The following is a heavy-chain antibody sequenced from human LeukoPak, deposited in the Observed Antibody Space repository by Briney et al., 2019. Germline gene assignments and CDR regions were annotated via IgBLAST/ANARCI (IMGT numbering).Heavy chain of an antibody. J-gene: IGHJ3*02. CDR1: GGTFSSYA. V-gene: IGHV1-69*13. D-gene: IGHD6-25*01. Sequence: ASVKVSCKASGGTFSSYAISWVRQAPGQGLELMGGIIPIFGTANYAQKFQGRVTITADESTSTAYMELSSLRSEDTAVYYCAREHPRGGAFDIWGQGTMVTVSS. CDR2: IIPIFGTA. CDR3: AREHPRGGAFDI.